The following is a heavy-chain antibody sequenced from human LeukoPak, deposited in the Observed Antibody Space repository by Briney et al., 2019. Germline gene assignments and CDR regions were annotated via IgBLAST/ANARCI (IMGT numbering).Heavy chain of an antibody. V-gene: IGHV3-33*08. CDR1: GFTFTNYA. CDR2: IGYDGRDK. J-gene: IGHJ4*02. Sequence: GGSLRLSCAASGFTFTNYAMSWVRQAPGKGLEWVAVIGYDGRDKDYAESVKGRFTISRDNSKSTLYLQMDSLRAEDTAVYYCATRDYGTDWGQGTLVTVSS. CDR3: ATRDYGTD. D-gene: IGHD4/OR15-4a*01.